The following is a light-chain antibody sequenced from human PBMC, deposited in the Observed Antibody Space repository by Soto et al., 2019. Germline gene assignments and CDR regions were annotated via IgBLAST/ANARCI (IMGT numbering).Light chain of an antibody. CDR1: TGDIGNYNF. V-gene: IGLV2-8*01. Sequence: QSALTQPPSASGSPGQSVAISCTGTTGDIGNYNFVSWYQQHPGKAPKLLIFEVNKRPSGVPDRFSGSKSGNTASLTVSGLQAEDEADYYCSSHGGNGPYVFGTGTKLTVL. CDR3: SSHGGNGPYV. CDR2: EVN. J-gene: IGLJ1*01.